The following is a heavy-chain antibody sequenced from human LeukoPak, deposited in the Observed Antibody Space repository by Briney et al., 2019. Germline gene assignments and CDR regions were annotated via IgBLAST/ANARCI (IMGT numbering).Heavy chain of an antibody. CDR1: GFTVSSNY. CDR2: ISGSGGST. CDR3: AKDVLRFLEWLPPFDY. D-gene: IGHD3-3*01. J-gene: IGHJ4*02. Sequence: GGSLRLSCAASGFTVSSNYMNWVRQAPGQGLEWVSAISGSGGSTYYADSVKGRFTISRDNSKNTLYLQMNSLRAEDTAVYYCAKDVLRFLEWLPPFDYWGQGTLVTVSS. V-gene: IGHV3-23*01.